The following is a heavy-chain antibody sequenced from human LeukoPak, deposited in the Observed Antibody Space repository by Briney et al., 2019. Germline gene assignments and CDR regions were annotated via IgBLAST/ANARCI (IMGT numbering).Heavy chain of an antibody. CDR3: ARDRGEKVRGVIHNWFDP. CDR2: MNPKSGNT. CDR1: GYTFTSYD. Sequence: ASVKVSCKASGYTFTSYDINWVRQATGQGLEWMGWMNPKSGNTGYAQKFQGRVTMTRSTSMSTAYMELSSLRSEDTAVYYCARDRGEKVRGVIHNWFDPWGQGTLVTVSS. D-gene: IGHD3-10*01. V-gene: IGHV1-8*01. J-gene: IGHJ5*02.